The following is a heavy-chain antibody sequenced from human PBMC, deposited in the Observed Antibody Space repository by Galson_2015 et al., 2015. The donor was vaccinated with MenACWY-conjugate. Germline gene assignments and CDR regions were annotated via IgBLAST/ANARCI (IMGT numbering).Heavy chain of an antibody. Sequence: SETLSLTCTVSGGSISGYYWSWIRQPPGEGLEWIGDIHYSGSTKYNPSRKSRVTITVDTSKNQFSLKINSVTAADTAVYFCARHIGKWGFDYWGQGTLVTVSS. V-gene: IGHV4-59*08. CDR2: IHYSGST. J-gene: IGHJ4*02. CDR3: ARHIGKWGFDY. CDR1: GGSISGYY. D-gene: IGHD3-10*01.